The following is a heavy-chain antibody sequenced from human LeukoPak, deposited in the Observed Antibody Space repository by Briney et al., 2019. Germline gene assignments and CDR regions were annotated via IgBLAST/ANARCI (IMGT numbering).Heavy chain of an antibody. CDR1: GYTFTGYY. D-gene: IGHD2/OR15-2a*01. CDR2: INPNSGGT. CDR3: ARTRIGGEYCRMDV. V-gene: IGHV1-2*02. Sequence: ASVKVSCKASGYTFTGYYMHWVRQAPGQGLEWMGWINPNSGGTNYAQKFQGRVTMTRDTSISTAYMELSRLRSDDTAVYYCARTRIGGEYCRMDVWGKGTTVTISS. J-gene: IGHJ6*04.